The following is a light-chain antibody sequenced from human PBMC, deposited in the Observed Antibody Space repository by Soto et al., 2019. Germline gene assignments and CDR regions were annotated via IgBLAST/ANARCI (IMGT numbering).Light chain of an antibody. Sequence: ALTQPASVSGSPGQSITISCTGTSSDFYGYNYVSWYQQVPGKAPKLLIYEVTSRPSGVSNRFSGSKSGSTASLTISGLLAEDEADYYCSSYTSGSTLYVFGTGTKLTVL. CDR1: SSDFYGYNY. V-gene: IGLV2-14*01. CDR3: SSYTSGSTLYV. CDR2: EVT. J-gene: IGLJ1*01.